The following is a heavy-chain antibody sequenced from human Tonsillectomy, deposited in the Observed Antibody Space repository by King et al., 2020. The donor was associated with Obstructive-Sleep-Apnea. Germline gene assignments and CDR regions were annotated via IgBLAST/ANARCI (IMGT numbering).Heavy chain of an antibody. CDR2: IYHSGRT. CDR1: DGSSSSYY. J-gene: IGHJ4*02. Sequence: VQLQESGPGLVKPSETLTLTCTVSDGSSSSYYLSWFRQPPGKGLEWIVYIYHSGRTNYNPPLKSPVTLSVDTSKNQFPLKLSSVTAADTAVYYCARGFYGSGSYDYWGQGTLVTVSS. CDR3: ARGFYGSGSYDY. V-gene: IGHV4-59*01. D-gene: IGHD3-10*01.